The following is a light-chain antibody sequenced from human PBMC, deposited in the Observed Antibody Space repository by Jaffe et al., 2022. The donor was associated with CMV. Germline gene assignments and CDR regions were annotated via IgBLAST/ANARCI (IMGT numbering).Light chain of an antibody. CDR1: QPISSW. V-gene: IGKV1D-16*01. CDR2: TTS. CDR3: QQYDSYPIT. Sequence: DIQMTQSPSSLSASVGDRVTITCRASQPISSWLAWYQQKPEKAPKSLIYTTSTLESGVPSRFSGSGSGTDFTLTIHNLQPEDVATYYCQQYDSYPITFGQGTRLEIK. J-gene: IGKJ5*01.